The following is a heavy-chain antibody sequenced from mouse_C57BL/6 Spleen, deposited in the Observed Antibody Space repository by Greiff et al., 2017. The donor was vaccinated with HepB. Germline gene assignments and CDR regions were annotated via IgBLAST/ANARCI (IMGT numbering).Heavy chain of an antibody. V-gene: IGHV1-42*01. J-gene: IGHJ3*01. CDR3: ARYLNWDGAWFAY. D-gene: IGHD4-1*01. CDR1: GYSFTGYY. CDR2: INPSTGDT. Sequence: EVQLQQSGPELVKPGASVKISCKASGYSFTGYYMHWLKQSPEKSLEWIGEINPSTGDTTYNQKFKAKATLTVDKSSSTAYMQLKSLTSEASAVYYGARYLNWDGAWFAYWGQGTLVTVSA.